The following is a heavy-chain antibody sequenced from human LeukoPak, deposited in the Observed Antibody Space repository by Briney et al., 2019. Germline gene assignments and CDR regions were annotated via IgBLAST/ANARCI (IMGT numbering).Heavy chain of an antibody. CDR1: GSTFSSYA. D-gene: IGHD6-19*01. J-gene: IGHJ4*02. CDR3: AKSKGGSVSGIGY. CDR2: ISGSGGST. Sequence: GGSLRLSCAASGSTFSSYAMNWVRQAPGKGLEWVSTISGSGGSTYYADSVKGRFTISRDNSKNTLYLQMNSLRVDDTAVYSCAKSKGGSVSGIGYWGQGTLATVSS. V-gene: IGHV3-23*01.